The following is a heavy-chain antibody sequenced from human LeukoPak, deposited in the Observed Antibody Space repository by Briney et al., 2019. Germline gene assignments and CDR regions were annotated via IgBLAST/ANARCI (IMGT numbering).Heavy chain of an antibody. CDR2: MNPKSGYT. V-gene: IGHV1-8*01. Sequence: GASVKVSCKASGYTFTTYDISWVRQATGQGLEWMGWMNPKSGYTGYAQKFQGRVTMTRNTSISTAYMELSRLTSEDTAVYYCARVSLDSDPWGQGTLVTVSS. CDR1: GYTFTTYD. CDR3: ARVSLDSDP. J-gene: IGHJ5*02. D-gene: IGHD1-1*01.